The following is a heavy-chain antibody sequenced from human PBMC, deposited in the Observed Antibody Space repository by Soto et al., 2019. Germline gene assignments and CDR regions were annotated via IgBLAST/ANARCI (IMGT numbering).Heavy chain of an antibody. Sequence: PSETLSLTCTVSGGTISSHYWTWIRQPPGKGLEWIGYIYNSGGTTYNPSLKSRVTMSVDTSKNQFSLKLTSVTAADTALYYCARENRQWLALDYWGQGALVTVSS. D-gene: IGHD6-19*01. CDR3: ARENRQWLALDY. CDR1: GGTISSHY. V-gene: IGHV4-59*11. J-gene: IGHJ4*02. CDR2: IYNSGGT.